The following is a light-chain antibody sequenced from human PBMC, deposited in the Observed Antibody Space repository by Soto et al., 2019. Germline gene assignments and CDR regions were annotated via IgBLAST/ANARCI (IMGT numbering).Light chain of an antibody. CDR2: KVS. J-gene: IGKJ5*01. CDR1: QRLVHSDGIAY. V-gene: IGKV2-30*02. Sequence: EVVMTQYHKSLPVTLGQPASISCRSNQRLVHSDGIAYFSWFQQRPGRSPRRLIYKVSNRDSGVPARFSGSGSGTDFALKISSVEAEDVGLYYCMQGTHWLITFAQGTRLEFK. CDR3: MQGTHWLIT.